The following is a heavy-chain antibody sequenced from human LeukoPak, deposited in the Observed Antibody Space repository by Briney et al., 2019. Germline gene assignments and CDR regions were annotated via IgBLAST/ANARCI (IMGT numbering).Heavy chain of an antibody. Sequence: GGSLRLFCASWGFIVSGNYKRWLTQAPGKGLEWVSVIYSGGSTYYADSVKGRFTISRDNSKNTLYLQMNSLRAEDTAVYYFTRYSAMDPGVFDIWGQGTMVTVSS. J-gene: IGHJ3*02. CDR1: GFIVSGNY. CDR3: TRYSAMDPGVFDI. V-gene: IGHV3-53*01. D-gene: IGHD5-18*01. CDR2: IYSGGST.